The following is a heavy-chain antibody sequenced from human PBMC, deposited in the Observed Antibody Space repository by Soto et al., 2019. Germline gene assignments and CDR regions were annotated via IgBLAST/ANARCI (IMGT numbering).Heavy chain of an antibody. CDR3: ASTLRFLEWSPFDY. J-gene: IGHJ4*02. CDR2: ISYDGSNK. CDR1: GFTFSSYA. Sequence: QVQLVESGGGVVQPGRSLRLSCAASGFTFSSYAMHWVRQAPGKGLEWVAVISYDGSNKYYADSVKGRFTISRDNSKNTLYLQMNSLRAEDTAVYYCASTLRFLEWSPFDYWGQGTLVTVSS. D-gene: IGHD3-3*01. V-gene: IGHV3-30-3*01.